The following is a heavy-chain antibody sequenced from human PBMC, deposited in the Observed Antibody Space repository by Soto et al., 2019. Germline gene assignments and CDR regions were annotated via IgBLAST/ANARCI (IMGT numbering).Heavy chain of an antibody. J-gene: IGHJ5*02. V-gene: IGHV3-23*01. CDR3: AKDSGAADGNWFDP. CDR2: ISGSGGST. Sequence: VGSLRLSCAASGFTFSSYAMSWVRQAPGKGLEWVSAISGSGGSTYYADSVKGRFTISRDNSKSTLYLQMNSLRAEDTAVYYCAKDSGAADGNWFDPWGQGTLVTVSS. D-gene: IGHD6-13*01. CDR1: GFTFSSYA.